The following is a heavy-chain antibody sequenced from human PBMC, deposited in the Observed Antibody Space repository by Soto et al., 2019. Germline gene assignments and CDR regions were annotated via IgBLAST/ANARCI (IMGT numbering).Heavy chain of an antibody. V-gene: IGHV3-23*01. Sequence: PGESLKISCAASGFTFSSYAMSWVRQAPGKGLEWVSAISGSGGSTYYADSVKGRFTISRDNSKNTLYLQMNSLRAEDTAVYYCARLGYCSSTSCYTHYYYYYGMDVWGQGTTVTVSS. CDR3: ARLGYCSSTSCYTHYYYYYGMDV. CDR1: GFTFSSYA. J-gene: IGHJ6*02. CDR2: ISGSGGST. D-gene: IGHD2-2*02.